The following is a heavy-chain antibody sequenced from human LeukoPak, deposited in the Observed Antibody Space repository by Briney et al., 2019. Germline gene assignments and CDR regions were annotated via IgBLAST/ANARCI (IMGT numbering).Heavy chain of an antibody. CDR1: GGSFSGYY. D-gene: IGHD4-23*01. V-gene: IGHV4-34*01. CDR2: INHSGST. Sequence: PSETLSLTCAVYGGSFSGYYWSWIRQPPGKGLEWIGEINHSGSTNYNPSLKSRVTISVDTSKNQFSLKLSSVTAADTAVYYCARLPQTVVAFDYWGQGTLVTVSS. J-gene: IGHJ4*02. CDR3: ARLPQTVVAFDY.